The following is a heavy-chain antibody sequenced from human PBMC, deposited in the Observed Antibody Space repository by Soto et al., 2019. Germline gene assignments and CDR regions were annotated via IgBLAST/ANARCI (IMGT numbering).Heavy chain of an antibody. J-gene: IGHJ4*02. CDR2: ISYDGSNK. D-gene: IGHD4-17*01. V-gene: IGHV3-30*18. CDR1: GFTFSSYG. CDR3: AKDGGGLDYGDYDESPWVAPAFDY. Sequence: GGSLRLSCAASGFTFSSYGMHWVRQAPGKGLEWVAVISYDGSNKYYADSVKGRFTISRDNSKNTLYLQMNSLRAEDTAVYYCAKDGGGLDYGDYDESPWVAPAFDYWGQGTLVTVSS.